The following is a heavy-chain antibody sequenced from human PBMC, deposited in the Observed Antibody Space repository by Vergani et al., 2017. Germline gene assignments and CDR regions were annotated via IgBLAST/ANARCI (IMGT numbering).Heavy chain of an antibody. V-gene: IGHV1-69*06. Sequence: QVQLVQSGAEVKKPGSSVKVSCKASGGTFSSYAISWVRQAPGQGLEWMGGIIPIFGTANYAQKFQGRVTITADKSTSTAYMELSSLRSEDTAVYYCAGGSYYYGSGSYFQFDYWGQGTLVTGSS. CDR2: IIPIFGTA. CDR3: AGGSYYYGSGSYFQFDY. J-gene: IGHJ4*02. CDR1: GGTFSSYA. D-gene: IGHD3-10*01.